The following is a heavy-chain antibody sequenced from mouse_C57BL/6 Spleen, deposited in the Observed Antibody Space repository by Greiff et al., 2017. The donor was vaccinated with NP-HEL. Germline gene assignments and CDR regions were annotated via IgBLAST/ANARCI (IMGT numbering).Heavy chain of an antibody. CDR2: ISYDGSN. V-gene: IGHV3-6*01. Sequence: DVKLVESGPGLVKPSQSLSLTCSVTGYSITSGYYWNWIRQFPGNKLEWMGYISYDGSNNYNPSLKNRISITRDTSKNQFFLKLNSVTTEDTATYYCAREDDGYYYAMDYWGQGTSVTVSS. D-gene: IGHD2-12*01. CDR3: AREDDGYYYAMDY. CDR1: GYSITSGYY. J-gene: IGHJ4*01.